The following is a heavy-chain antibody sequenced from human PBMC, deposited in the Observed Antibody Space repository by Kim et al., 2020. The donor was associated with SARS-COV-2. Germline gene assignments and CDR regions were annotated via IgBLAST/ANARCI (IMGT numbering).Heavy chain of an antibody. CDR2: IYYSGRT. CDR1: GGSISSGDYY. CDR3: ARVLAYYGSGSPFDP. D-gene: IGHD3-10*01. Sequence: SETLSLTCTVSGGSISSGDYYWSWIRQPPGKGLEWIAYIYYSGRTYYNPSLKSRVTISVDTSKNQFSLKLSSVTAADTAVYYCARVLAYYGSGSPFDPWVQGTLVTVSS. J-gene: IGHJ5*02. V-gene: IGHV4-30-4*01.